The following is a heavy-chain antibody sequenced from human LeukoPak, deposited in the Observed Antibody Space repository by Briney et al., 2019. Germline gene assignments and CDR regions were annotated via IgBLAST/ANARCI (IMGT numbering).Heavy chain of an antibody. CDR1: GYIFTSYG. J-gene: IGHJ4*02. Sequence: ASVKVSCKASGYIFTSYGISWVRQAPGQGLEWMGWISAYNGNTNYAQKLQGRVTMTTDTSTSTAYMELRSLRSDDTAVYYCARDLYSGYELLWDYWGQGTLVTVSS. V-gene: IGHV1-18*04. CDR2: ISAYNGNT. D-gene: IGHD5-12*01. CDR3: ARDLYSGYELLWDY.